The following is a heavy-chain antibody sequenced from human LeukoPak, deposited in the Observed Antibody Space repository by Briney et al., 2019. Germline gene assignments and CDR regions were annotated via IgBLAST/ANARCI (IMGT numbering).Heavy chain of an antibody. Sequence: PGGSLRLSCAASGFTFSSYSMNWVRQAPGKGLEWVSSISSSSSYIYYADSVKGRFTISRDNAKNSLYLQMNSLRAEDTAVYYCARRRDSSDWNNWFDPWGQGTLVTVSS. CDR2: ISSSSSYI. CDR3: ARRRDSSDWNNWFDP. V-gene: IGHV3-21*04. J-gene: IGHJ5*02. D-gene: IGHD6-19*01. CDR1: GFTFSSYS.